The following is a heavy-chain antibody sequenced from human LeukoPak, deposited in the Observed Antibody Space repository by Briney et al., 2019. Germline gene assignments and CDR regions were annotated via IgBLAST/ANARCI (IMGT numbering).Heavy chain of an antibody. CDR1: GYTLTELS. Sequence: ASVKVSCKVSGYTLTELSMHWVRQGPGKGLEWMGGFDPEDGETIYAQKFQGRVTMTEDTSTDTAYMELSSLRSEDTAVYYCATASSGGSGYYFDYWGQGTLVTVSS. J-gene: IGHJ4*02. CDR3: ATASSGGSGYYFDY. CDR2: FDPEDGET. D-gene: IGHD2-15*01. V-gene: IGHV1-24*01.